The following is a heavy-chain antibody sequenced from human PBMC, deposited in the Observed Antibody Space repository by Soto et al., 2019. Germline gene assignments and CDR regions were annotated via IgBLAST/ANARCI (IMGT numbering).Heavy chain of an antibody. CDR2: FSGRDATT. CDR1: GFPFSSYT. Sequence: EVQLSESGGGLIQPGGSLRLSCVASGFPFSSYTMSWVRQAPGKGLEWVSSFSGRDATTYYADSVKGRFTISRDNSKNTLYLQMDSLRVEDTGIYYCVRGTTAWRGMDYWGQGALVTVSS. J-gene: IGHJ4*02. CDR3: VRGTTAWRGMDY. V-gene: IGHV3-23*01. D-gene: IGHD1-1*01.